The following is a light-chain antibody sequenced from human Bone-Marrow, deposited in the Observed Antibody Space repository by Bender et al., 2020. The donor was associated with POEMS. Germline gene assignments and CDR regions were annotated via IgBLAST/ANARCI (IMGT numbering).Light chain of an antibody. CDR3: CSYARSNSWV. CDR2: DVD. J-gene: IGLJ3*02. Sequence: QSALTQPASVSGSPGQSITISCTGISSDFGSYNLVSWYQQHPGNAPKVLIYDVDKRSSGVSNRFSGSKSGSTASLTISRLQTEDEADYCYCSYARSNSWVFGGGTKLTVL. CDR1: SSDFGSYNL. V-gene: IGLV2-23*02.